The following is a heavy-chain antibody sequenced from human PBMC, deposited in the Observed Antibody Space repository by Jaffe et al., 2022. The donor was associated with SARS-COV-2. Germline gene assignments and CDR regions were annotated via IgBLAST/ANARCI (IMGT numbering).Heavy chain of an antibody. CDR2: INAGGGST. J-gene: IGHJ3*01. CDR3: AKRPGSGGDAFDV. V-gene: IGHV3-23*04. CDR1: GLTFRDYA. Sequence: EVQLVESGGGLVQPGGSLRLSCVGSGLTFRDYAMGWVRQAPGKGLEWVSAINAGGGSTYYADSVRGRFTISRDNSKNTMYLQMYSLRAEDTAVYYCAKRPGSGGDAFDVWGQGTMVTVSS. D-gene: IGHD2-15*01.